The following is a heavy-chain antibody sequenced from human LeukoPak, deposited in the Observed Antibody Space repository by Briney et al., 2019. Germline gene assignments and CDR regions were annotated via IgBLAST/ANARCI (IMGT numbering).Heavy chain of an antibody. CDR1: GFTFSSYS. CDR3: AREDSYYYGSGSYPFDY. Sequence: GGSLKLSCAASGFTFSSYSMNWVRQAPGKGLEWVSSISSSSSYIYYADSVKGRFTISRDNAKNSLYLQMNSLRAEDTAVYYCAREDSYYYGSGSYPFDYWGQGTLVTVSS. J-gene: IGHJ4*02. V-gene: IGHV3-21*01. D-gene: IGHD3-10*01. CDR2: ISSSSSYI.